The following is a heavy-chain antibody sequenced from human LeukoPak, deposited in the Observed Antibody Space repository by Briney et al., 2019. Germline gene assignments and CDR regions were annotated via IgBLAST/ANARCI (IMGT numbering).Heavy chain of an antibody. D-gene: IGHD6-13*01. Sequence: PSETLSLTCTVSSDYISSFYWTWIRQPAGKGLEWIGRIYSTGSTNYNPSLKSRVTMSVDTSKNQFSLRLRSVTAADTAVYYCARQIASAGTAGFDFWGQGALVTVSS. CDR2: IYSTGST. V-gene: IGHV4-4*07. CDR3: ARQIASAGTAGFDF. J-gene: IGHJ4*02. CDR1: SDYISSFY.